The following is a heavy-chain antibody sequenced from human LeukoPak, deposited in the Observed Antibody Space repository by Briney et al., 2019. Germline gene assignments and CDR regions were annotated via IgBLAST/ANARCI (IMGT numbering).Heavy chain of an antibody. CDR2: IAYDGSIK. CDR1: GFTFRSFG. Sequence: SGWSLRLSCAASGFTFRSFGMHWVCQAPGKGLEWVAVIAYDGSIKYYADSVKGRFTISRDNSKNTLYLQMNSLRAEDTAVYYCAKDTPGGYYYDSSGYYFGDYWGQGTLVTVSS. D-gene: IGHD3-22*01. V-gene: IGHV3-30*18. J-gene: IGHJ4*02. CDR3: AKDTPGGYYYDSSGYYFGDY.